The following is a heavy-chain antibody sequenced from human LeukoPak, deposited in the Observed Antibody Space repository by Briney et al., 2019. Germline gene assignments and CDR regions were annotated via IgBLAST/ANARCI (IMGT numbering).Heavy chain of an antibody. CDR3: TALMITFGGVSYYYMDV. D-gene: IGHD3-16*01. J-gene: IGHJ6*03. CDR2: IKSKTDVGTT. CDR1: GFTFSNAW. Sequence: GGSLRLSCAASGFTFSNAWMSWVRQAPGKGLDWVGRIKSKTDVGTTDYAAPVKGRFTISRDDSKNTLYLQMNSLKTEDTAVYYCTALMITFGGVSYYYMDVWGKGTTVTVSS. V-gene: IGHV3-15*01.